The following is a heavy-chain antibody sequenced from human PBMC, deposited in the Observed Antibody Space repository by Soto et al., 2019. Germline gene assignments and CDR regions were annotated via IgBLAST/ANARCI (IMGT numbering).Heavy chain of an antibody. J-gene: IGHJ5*02. CDR3: ARLGYCSSTSCYYGWFDP. V-gene: IGHV1-69*01. CDR1: GGTFSSYA. Sequence: QVQLVQSGAEVKKPGSSVKVSCKASGGTFSSYAISWVRQAPGQGLEWMGGIIPIFGTANYAQKFQGRVTITADESTSTAYMELSSLRSEDTAVYYCARLGYCSSTSCYYGWFDPWGQGTLVTVSS. CDR2: IIPIFGTA. D-gene: IGHD2-2*01.